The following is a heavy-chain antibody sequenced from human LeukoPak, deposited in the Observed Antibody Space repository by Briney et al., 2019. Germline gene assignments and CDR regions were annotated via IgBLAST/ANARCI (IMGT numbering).Heavy chain of an antibody. CDR1: GFTFSSYE. J-gene: IGHJ4*02. Sequence: GSLSLPCAASGFTFSSYEMNWVRQAPGKGLEWVSYISSSGSTIYYADSVKGRFTISRDNAKNSLYLQMNSLRAEDTAVYYCASDGIAVAGTNYWGQGTLVTVSS. CDR3: ASDGIAVAGTNY. V-gene: IGHV3-48*03. D-gene: IGHD6-19*01. CDR2: ISSSGSTI.